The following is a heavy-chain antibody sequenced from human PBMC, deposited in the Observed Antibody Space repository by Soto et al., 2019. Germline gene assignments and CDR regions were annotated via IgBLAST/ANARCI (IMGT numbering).Heavy chain of an antibody. V-gene: IGHV3-13*01. J-gene: IGHJ6*03. CDR2: IGTAGDT. CDR1: GFTFSSYD. D-gene: IGHD4-17*01. Sequence: SGGGLVQPGGSLRLSCAASGFTFSSYDMHWVRQATGKGLEWVSAIGTAGDTYYPGSVKGRFTISRENAKNSLYLQMNSLRAGDTAVYYCARGMTTVTAGGFYYYYYYMDVWGKGTTVTVSS. CDR3: ARGMTTVTAGGFYYYYYYMDV.